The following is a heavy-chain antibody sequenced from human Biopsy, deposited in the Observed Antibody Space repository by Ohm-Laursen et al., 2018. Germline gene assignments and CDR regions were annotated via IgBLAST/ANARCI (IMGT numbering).Heavy chain of an antibody. CDR3: ARGSGSGFYFDQ. V-gene: IGHV3-66*01. Sequence: SLRLSCAASKFTVRTNSMSWVRLAPGKGLEWFSVIYAGATTYYPDSVKGRFTISRDNSRNTVYLQMDSLRGEDTAVYFCARGSGSGFYFDQWGQGTLVTVSS. D-gene: IGHD2-15*01. J-gene: IGHJ4*02. CDR2: IYAGATT. CDR1: KFTVRTNS.